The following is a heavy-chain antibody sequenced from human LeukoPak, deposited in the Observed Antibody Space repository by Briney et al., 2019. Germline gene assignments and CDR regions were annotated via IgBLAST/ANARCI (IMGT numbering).Heavy chain of an antibody. CDR3: ARGLPLFDP. CDR1: GGSFCSYY. J-gene: IGHJ5*02. Sequence: SETLSLTCTLSGGSFCSYYWSWIRQPPGKGLEWIGYIYYSGSTNYNPSLKSRVTISVDTSKNQFSLKLSSVTAADAAVYYCARGLPLFDPWGQGTLVTVSS. CDR2: IYYSGST. V-gene: IGHV4-59*01.